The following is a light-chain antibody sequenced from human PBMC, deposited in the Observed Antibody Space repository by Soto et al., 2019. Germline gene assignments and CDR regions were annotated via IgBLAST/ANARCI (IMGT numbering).Light chain of an antibody. CDR1: SSDVGNYIF. CDR2: DIN. J-gene: IGLJ1*01. V-gene: IGLV2-14*01. Sequence: QSLLTHHASLSGSPGQSITISCTGTSSDVGNYIFVSWYRQHPGKAPKLMIYDINNRPSGVSNRFSGSKSGNTASLTISGLQAEDEADYYCVLSTTSASYVFGTGSKVTVL. CDR3: VLSTTSASYV.